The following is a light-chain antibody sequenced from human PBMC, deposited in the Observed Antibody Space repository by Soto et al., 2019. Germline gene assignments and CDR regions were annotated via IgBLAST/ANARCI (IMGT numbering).Light chain of an antibody. CDR2: GAF. CDR1: QTISSTY. CDR3: QHYGSSLPIT. Sequence: EIGLTQSPGTLSLSPGKRATLSCRASQTISSTYLAWYQQRPGQAPRLLIYGAFSRATGIPDRFSGRGSGTDCALTISRLEPEDFALYYCQHYGSSLPITFGPGTKVDIK. V-gene: IGKV3-20*01. J-gene: IGKJ3*01.